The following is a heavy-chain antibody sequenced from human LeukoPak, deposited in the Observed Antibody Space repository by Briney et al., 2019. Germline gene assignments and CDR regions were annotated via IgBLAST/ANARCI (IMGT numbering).Heavy chain of an antibody. V-gene: IGHV4-39*01. D-gene: IGHD2-15*01. J-gene: IGHJ6*02. CDR1: GGSISSSTYY. Sequence: SETQSLTCTVSGGSISSSTYYWGWIRQLPGKGLEWIGSIYYSGYTYHNPSLESRVTMSVDTSKNQFSLKLTSVTAADTAVYYCATSGPGYYYGMDVWGQGTTVTVSS. CDR2: IYYSGYT. CDR3: ATSGPGYYYGMDV.